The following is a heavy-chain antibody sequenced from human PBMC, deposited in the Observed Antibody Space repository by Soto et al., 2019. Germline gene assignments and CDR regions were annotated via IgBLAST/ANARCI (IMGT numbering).Heavy chain of an antibody. V-gene: IGHV1-2*02. D-gene: IGHD6-19*01. CDR2: INPNSGGT. CDR3: ARGSSGWYAQIYYYYGMDV. J-gene: IGHJ6*02. Sequence: ASVKVSCKASGYTFTGYYMHWVRQAPGQGLEWMGWINPNSGGTNYAQKFQGRVTMTRDTSISTAYMELSRLRSDDTAVYYCARGSSGWYAQIYYYYGMDVWCQGTTVTVSS. CDR1: GYTFTGYY.